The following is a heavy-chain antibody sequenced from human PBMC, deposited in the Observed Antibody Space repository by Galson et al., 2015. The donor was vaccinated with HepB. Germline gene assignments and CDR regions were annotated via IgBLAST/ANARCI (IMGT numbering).Heavy chain of an antibody. D-gene: IGHD4-11*01. CDR2: INSDGSST. J-gene: IGHJ4*02. V-gene: IGHV3-74*01. CDR3: ARDRILSNYGVFDL. CDR1: GFTFNNYW. Sequence: SLRLSCAASGFTFNNYWMHWVRQAPGKGPVWVSRINSDGSSTTYADSVKGRFTISIDNAKNTLYLQLNSLRGEDTAVYYCARDRILSNYGVFDLWGLGALVTVSS.